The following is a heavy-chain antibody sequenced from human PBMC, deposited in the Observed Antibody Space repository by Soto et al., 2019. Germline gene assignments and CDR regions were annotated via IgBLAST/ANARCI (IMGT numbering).Heavy chain of an antibody. D-gene: IGHD3-16*02. CDR1: GGSISSGDYY. V-gene: IGHV4-30-4*01. CDR3: ARHRDNSRPPCDY. Sequence: PSETLSLTCTVSGGSISSGDYYWSWIRQPPGKGLEWIGYIYYSGSTYYNPSLKSRVTISADKSISTAYLQWSSLKASDTAMYYCARHRDNSRPPCDYWGQGTLVTSPQ. J-gene: IGHJ4*02. CDR2: IYYSGST.